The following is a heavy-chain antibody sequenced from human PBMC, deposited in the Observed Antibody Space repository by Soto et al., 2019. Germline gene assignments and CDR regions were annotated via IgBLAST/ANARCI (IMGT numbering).Heavy chain of an antibody. CDR3: AGGRKEPTAMGVAFAL. D-gene: IGHD2-2*01. J-gene: IGHJ3*01. V-gene: IGHV3-11*06. Sequence: QVQLVESGGGLVKPGGSLRLSCAASGFTFSDYYMSWIRQAPGKGLEWVSYISSSSTYTNYADSVKGRFTISRDNAKNSLYLQMIGLRAEDTAGYFCAGGRKEPTAMGVAFALWGQGTMVTVSS. CDR2: ISSSSTYT. CDR1: GFTFSDYY.